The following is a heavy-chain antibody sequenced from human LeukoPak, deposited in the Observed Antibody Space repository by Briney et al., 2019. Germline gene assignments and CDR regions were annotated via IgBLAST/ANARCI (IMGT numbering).Heavy chain of an antibody. CDR1: GYTFTSYD. CDR2: MNPNSGNT. D-gene: IGHD3-10*01. V-gene: IGHV1-8*01. J-gene: IGHJ4*02. CDR3: ARGLLERTAGLLWFGELHCACYFDY. Sequence: ASVKVSCKASGYTFTSYDINWVRQATGQGLEWMGWMNPNSGNTGYAQKFQGRVTMTRNTSISTAYMELSSLRSEDTAVYYCARGLLERTAGLLWFGELHCACYFDYWGQGTLVTVSS.